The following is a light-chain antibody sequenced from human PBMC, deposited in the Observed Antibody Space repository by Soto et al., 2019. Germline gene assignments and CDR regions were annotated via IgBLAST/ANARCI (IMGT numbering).Light chain of an antibody. Sequence: EIVLTQSPATLSLSPGERATLSCRSSQSVSSYLAWYQQKPGQAPRLLIYDASNRATGIAARFRGSGSGTDIPLTISSREHEDYAVDYCQQRGNWPVLTFGGGTKVEIK. CDR3: QQRGNWPVLT. CDR1: QSVSSY. V-gene: IGKV3-11*01. CDR2: DAS. J-gene: IGKJ4*01.